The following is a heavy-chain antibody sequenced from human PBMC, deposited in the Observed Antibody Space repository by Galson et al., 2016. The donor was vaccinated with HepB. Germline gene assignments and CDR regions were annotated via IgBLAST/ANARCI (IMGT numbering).Heavy chain of an antibody. CDR3: ARSPNWNFL. Sequence: SLRLSCAASGSPFSDYSMYWVRQAPGKGLEWVSVIYSGGTTYYADSVKGRFTISRDSSKNTLYLQMNSLRAEDTAVYYCARSPNWNFLWGQGTLVTVSS. V-gene: IGHV3-66*01. CDR2: IYSGGTT. J-gene: IGHJ4*02. D-gene: IGHD1-1*01. CDR1: GSPFSDYS.